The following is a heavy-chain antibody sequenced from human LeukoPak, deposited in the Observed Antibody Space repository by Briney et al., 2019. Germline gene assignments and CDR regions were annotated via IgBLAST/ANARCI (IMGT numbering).Heavy chain of an antibody. Sequence: GASVKVSCKASGYTFTRYGVSWARQAPGQGLEWMGWVSGYSGNTNYAQKFNDRVTMTADTSTTTAYMELRSLTSDDTAVYYCGRVGCSGGNCYSSADHWGQGTLVTVSS. CDR2: VSGYSGNT. J-gene: IGHJ5*02. CDR1: GYTFTRYG. V-gene: IGHV1-18*01. CDR3: GRVGCSGGNCYSSADH. D-gene: IGHD2-15*01.